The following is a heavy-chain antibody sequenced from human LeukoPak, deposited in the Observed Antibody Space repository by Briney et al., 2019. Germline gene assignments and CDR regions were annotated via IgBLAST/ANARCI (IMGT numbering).Heavy chain of an antibody. Sequence: GESLKISCKASGYSFTSYWIVWVRQTPGKGLEWMGIIYPGDSDTRYNPSFQGQVTISADKSISTAYLQWSSLKASDTAMYYCASIAVAGGLVYWGQGTLVTVSS. J-gene: IGHJ4*02. CDR3: ASIAVAGGLVY. D-gene: IGHD6-19*01. CDR2: IYPGDSDT. CDR1: GYSFTSYW. V-gene: IGHV5-51*01.